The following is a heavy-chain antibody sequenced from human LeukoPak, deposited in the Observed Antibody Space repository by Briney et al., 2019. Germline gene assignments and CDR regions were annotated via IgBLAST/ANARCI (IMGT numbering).Heavy chain of an antibody. J-gene: IGHJ4*02. V-gene: IGHV3-30*12. CDR2: IFSDGIRK. CDR3: ARASGPIKKNRFDQ. D-gene: IGHD1-26*01. CDR1: GFTFSTYG. Sequence: PGMSLSLSCATSGFTFSTYGMEWVRQAPGEGLEWVAIIFSDGIRKYYADSVKGRFTISRDISRSTLYLEMNSLSAEDTAVYYCARASGPIKKNRFDQWGQGTLVTVSS.